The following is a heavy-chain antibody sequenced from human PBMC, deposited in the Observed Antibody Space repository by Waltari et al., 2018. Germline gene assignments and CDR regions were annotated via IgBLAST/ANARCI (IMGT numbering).Heavy chain of an antibody. CDR1: GFTFSSYA. Sequence: EVQLLESGGGLVQPGGSLRLSCAASGFTFSSYAMSWVRQAPGKGLEWGSAISGSGGSTYYADSVKGRFTISRDKSKNTLYLQMNSLRAEDTAVYYCAKVAVAGAYYYYYGMDVWGQGTTVTVSS. J-gene: IGHJ6*02. CDR3: AKVAVAGAYYYYYGMDV. D-gene: IGHD6-19*01. V-gene: IGHV3-23*01. CDR2: ISGSGGST.